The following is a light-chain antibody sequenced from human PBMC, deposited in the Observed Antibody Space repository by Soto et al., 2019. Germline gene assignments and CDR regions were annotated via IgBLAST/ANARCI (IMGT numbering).Light chain of an antibody. Sequence: SYELTQPPSVSVSPGQTASITCSGDKLGDKYACWYQQKPGQSPVLVIYQDSKRPSAIPERFSGSNSANTATLTISGTQAMDEADYYCQAWDSSTAGVFGTGTKVTVL. CDR1: KLGDKY. CDR2: QDS. J-gene: IGLJ1*01. CDR3: QAWDSSTAGV. V-gene: IGLV3-1*01.